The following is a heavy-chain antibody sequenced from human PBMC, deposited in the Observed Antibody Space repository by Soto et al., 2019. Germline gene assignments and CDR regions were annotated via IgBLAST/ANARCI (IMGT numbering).Heavy chain of an antibody. D-gene: IGHD3-22*01. J-gene: IGHJ5*02. V-gene: IGHV3-30*04. Sequence: QVQLVESGGGVVQPGRSLRLSCAASGFNFSTYAIHWVRQTPGRGLEWAAVISDDGRKKYYGDSVKGRCSISRDNSKNVVYLQMNSLRPDDTAIYYCARDNFYDTYGSYSPTWFDAWGQGNLVTVSS. CDR2: ISDDGRKK. CDR1: GFNFSTYA. CDR3: ARDNFYDTYGSYSPTWFDA.